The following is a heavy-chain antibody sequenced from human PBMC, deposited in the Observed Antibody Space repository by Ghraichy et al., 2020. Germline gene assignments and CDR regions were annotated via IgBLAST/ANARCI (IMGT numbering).Heavy chain of an antibody. CDR2: IYYSGST. CDR1: GGSISSSSYY. J-gene: IGHJ4*02. D-gene: IGHD3-22*01. V-gene: IGHV4-39*01. Sequence: SETLSLTCTVSGGSISSSSYYWGWIRQPPGKGLEWIGSIYYSGSTYYNPSLKSRVTISVDTSKNQFSLKLSSVTAADTAVYYCARRQYDSSGYKTYYFDYWGQGTLVTVSS. CDR3: ARRQYDSSGYKTYYFDY.